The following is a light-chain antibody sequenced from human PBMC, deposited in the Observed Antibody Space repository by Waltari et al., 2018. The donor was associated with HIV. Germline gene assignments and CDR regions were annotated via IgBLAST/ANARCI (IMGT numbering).Light chain of an antibody. CDR2: AAS. V-gene: IGKV1-6*01. J-gene: IGKJ2*01. CDR3: LQDYKAPYT. CDR1: QGVRND. Sequence: AIQMTQSPSSLSAAVGDRVTITCRASQGVRNDLGWYQQKSGKAPKLLIYAASALHSGVPSRFSGSGSGTDFTLTISSVQPADFATYYCLQDYKAPYTFGQGTKLDIK.